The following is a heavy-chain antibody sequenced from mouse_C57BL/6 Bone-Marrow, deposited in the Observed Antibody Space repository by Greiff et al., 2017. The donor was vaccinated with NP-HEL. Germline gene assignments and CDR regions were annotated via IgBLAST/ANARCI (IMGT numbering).Heavy chain of an antibody. CDR1: GFTFSSYG. D-gene: IGHD1-1*01. Sequence: EVKLVESGGDLVKPGGSLKLSCAASGFTFSSYGMSWVRQTPDKRLEWVATISSGGSYTYYPDSVKGRFTISRDNAKNTLYLQMSSLKTEDTAMQYCAKKDSYYGSSHWYFDVWGTGTTVTVSS. J-gene: IGHJ1*03. CDR2: ISSGGSYT. V-gene: IGHV5-6*02. CDR3: AKKDSYYGSSHWYFDV.